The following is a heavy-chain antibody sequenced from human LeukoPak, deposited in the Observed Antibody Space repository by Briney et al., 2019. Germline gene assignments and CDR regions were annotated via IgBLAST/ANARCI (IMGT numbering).Heavy chain of an antibody. J-gene: IGHJ6*02. CDR2: ISDSSGYT. Sequence: GGSLRLSCAASGFTFSDYYMTWIRQAPGKGLEWVSCISDSSGYTNYADSVRGRFTISRDNAKNSLYLQMNSLRAEDTAVYYCARDTLDGAAVAAGNYYGMDVWGQGTTVTVSS. D-gene: IGHD6-19*01. CDR3: ARDTLDGAAVAAGNYYGMDV. V-gene: IGHV3-11*06. CDR1: GFTFSDYY.